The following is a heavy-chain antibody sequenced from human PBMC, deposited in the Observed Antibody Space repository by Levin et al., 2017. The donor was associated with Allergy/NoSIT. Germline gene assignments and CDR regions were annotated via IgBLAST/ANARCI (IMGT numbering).Heavy chain of an antibody. CDR1: GFTFSDYY. J-gene: IGHJ5*02. CDR2: ISSSSSYT. CDR3: ARDGAPSYSSSWYSELHPGNWFDP. V-gene: IGHV3-11*05. D-gene: IGHD6-13*01. Sequence: GGSLRLSCAASGFTFSDYYMSWIRQAPGKGLEWVSYISSSSSYTNYADSVKGRFTISRDNAKNSLYLQMNSLRAEDTAVYYCARDGAPSYSSSWYSELHPGNWFDPWGQGTLVTVSS.